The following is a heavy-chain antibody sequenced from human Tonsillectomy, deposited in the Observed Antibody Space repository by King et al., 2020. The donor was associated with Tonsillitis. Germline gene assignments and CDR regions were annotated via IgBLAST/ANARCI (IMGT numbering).Heavy chain of an antibody. CDR1: GYTFTSYY. J-gene: IGHJ3*01. V-gene: IGHV1-46*03. Sequence: QLVQSGAEVKKPGASVKVSSKASGYTFTSYYIHWVRQPPGQGLEGRGIINPRGGSTSYAQKFQGRVTMTRDTSTSTVYLELGTVRFEDTAVYYCASVVIPIVVVPSGAFDLWGQGTMVTVSS. CDR2: INPRGGST. D-gene: IGHD3-22*01. CDR3: ASVVIPIVVVPSGAFDL.